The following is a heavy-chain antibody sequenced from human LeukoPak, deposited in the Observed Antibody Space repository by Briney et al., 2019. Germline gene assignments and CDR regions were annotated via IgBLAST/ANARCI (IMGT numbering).Heavy chain of an antibody. Sequence: SEALSLTCSVSDGSLSESYYYWSWIRQPPGKGLEWIGYISHSGSTDYNPSLKSRLTISVDASKRQFYLKLNSVTAADTAVYYCARGSQTPDAGYWGQGTLVTVSS. V-gene: IGHV4-61*01. CDR2: ISHSGST. CDR1: DGSLSESYYY. J-gene: IGHJ4*02. CDR3: ARGSQTPDAGY. D-gene: IGHD3-10*01.